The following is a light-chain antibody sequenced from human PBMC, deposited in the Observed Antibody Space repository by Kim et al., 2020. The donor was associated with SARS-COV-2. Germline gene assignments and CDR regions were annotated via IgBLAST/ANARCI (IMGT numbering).Light chain of an antibody. CDR3: NSRDSSGNHHWV. Sequence: SSELTQDPAVSVALGQTVRITYQGDSLRSYYASWYQQKPGQAPVLVIYGKNNRPSGIPDRFSGSSSGNTASLTITGAQAEDEADYYCNSRDSSGNHHWVFGGGTQLTVL. CDR1: SLRSYY. V-gene: IGLV3-19*01. CDR2: GKN. J-gene: IGLJ3*02.